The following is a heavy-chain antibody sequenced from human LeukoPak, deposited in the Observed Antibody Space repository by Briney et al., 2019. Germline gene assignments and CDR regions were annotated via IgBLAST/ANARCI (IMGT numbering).Heavy chain of an antibody. CDR1: GYTFTSYD. V-gene: IGHV1-8*01. CDR3: ARVVSSNYFDY. CDR2: MNPNSGNT. D-gene: IGHD2-21*01. J-gene: IGHJ4*02. Sequence: ASVKVSCKASGYTFTSYDINWVRQATGQGLEWMGWMNPNSGNTGYAQKFQGRVTMTRDTSISTAYMELSRLRSDDTAVYYCARVVSSNYFDYWGQGTLVTVSS.